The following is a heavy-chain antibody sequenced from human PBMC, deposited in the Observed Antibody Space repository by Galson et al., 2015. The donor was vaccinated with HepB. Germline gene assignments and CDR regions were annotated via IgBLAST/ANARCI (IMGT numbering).Heavy chain of an antibody. Sequence: SVKVSCKASGYTFTSYYMHWVRQAPGQGLEWMGIINPSGGSTSYAQKFQGRVTMTRDTSTSTVYMELSSLRSEDTAVYYCARDQGYDFWSGYSGGWFDPWGQGTRSPS. CDR1: GYTFTSYY. CDR2: INPSGGST. CDR3: ARDQGYDFWSGYSGGWFDP. V-gene: IGHV1-46*01. J-gene: IGHJ5*02. D-gene: IGHD3-3*01.